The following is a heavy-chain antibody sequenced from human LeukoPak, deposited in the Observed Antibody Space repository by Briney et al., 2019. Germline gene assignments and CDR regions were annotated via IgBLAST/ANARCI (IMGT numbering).Heavy chain of an antibody. J-gene: IGHJ2*01. CDR2: ISRDGVTK. Sequence: GGSLRLSCAASGFTFSSYVMSWVRQAPGKGLEWVAVISRDGVTKYYADSVKGRFTLHRDNSRNTLYLEMNSLRDEDTAVYYCAKEGTWGNWYFDLWGRGTLVIVTS. D-gene: IGHD3-16*01. CDR1: GFTFSSYV. CDR3: AKEGTWGNWYFDL. V-gene: IGHV3-30*18.